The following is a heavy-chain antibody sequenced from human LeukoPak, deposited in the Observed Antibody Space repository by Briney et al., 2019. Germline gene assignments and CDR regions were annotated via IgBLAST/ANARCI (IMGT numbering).Heavy chain of an antibody. V-gene: IGHV3-7*01. Sequence: GGSLRLSCAASGFTFSSYWMSWVRQAPGKGLEWVANIKQDGSEKYYVDSVKGRFAISRDNAKNSLYLKMNSLRAEDTAVYYCARDFVANYYMDVWGKGTTVTVSS. CDR2: IKQDGSEK. CDR3: ARDFVANYYMDV. D-gene: IGHD2-21*01. J-gene: IGHJ6*03. CDR1: GFTFSSYW.